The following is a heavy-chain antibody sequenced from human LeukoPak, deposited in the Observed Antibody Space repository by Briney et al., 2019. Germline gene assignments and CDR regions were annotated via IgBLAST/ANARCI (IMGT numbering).Heavy chain of an antibody. J-gene: IGHJ4*02. CDR3: ARGGYSSGWLEY. Sequence: PGGSLRLSCAASGFTVSTNYMSWVRQAPGKGLEWVSLIYSDGITSDADSVKGRFTISRDNSKNTLHLQMNSLRADDTAVYYCARGGYSSGWLEYWGQGTLVTVSS. V-gene: IGHV3-53*01. CDR2: IYSDGIT. D-gene: IGHD6-19*01. CDR1: GFTVSTNY.